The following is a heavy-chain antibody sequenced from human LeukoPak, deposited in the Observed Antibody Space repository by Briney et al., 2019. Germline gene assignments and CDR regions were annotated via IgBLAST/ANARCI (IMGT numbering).Heavy chain of an antibody. CDR3: ARDVVVVPAAIHYGMDV. CDR2: NKHSGRT. V-gene: IGHV4-34*01. CDR1: GGSFSDYF. Sequence: SETLSLTCAVYGGSFSDYFWGWIRQPPGEGLEWSGENKHSGRTYYNPSLKSRVTISVDTSKNQFSLNLSYVTAADTAVYYCARDVVVVPAAIHYGMDVWGQGTTVTVSS. D-gene: IGHD2-2*01. J-gene: IGHJ6*02.